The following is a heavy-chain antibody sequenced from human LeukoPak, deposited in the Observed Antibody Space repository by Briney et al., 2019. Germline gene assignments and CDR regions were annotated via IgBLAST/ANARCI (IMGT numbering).Heavy chain of an antibody. J-gene: IGHJ6*02. CDR3: ARMYSSGWYSYYYYYYGMDV. D-gene: IGHD6-19*01. CDR2: ISSSSSYI. CDR1: GFTFSSYS. Sequence: GGSLRLSCAASGFTFSSYSMNWVRQAPGKGLEWVSSISSSSSYIYYADSVKGRFTISRDNAKNTLYLQMNSLRAEDTAVYYCARMYSSGWYSYYYYYYGMDVWGQGTTVTVSS. V-gene: IGHV3-21*01.